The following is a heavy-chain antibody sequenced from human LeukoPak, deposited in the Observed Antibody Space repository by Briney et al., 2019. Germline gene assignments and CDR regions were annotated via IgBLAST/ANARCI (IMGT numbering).Heavy chain of an antibody. CDR1: GITFSNYA. D-gene: IGHD5-18*01. V-gene: IGHV3-23*01. Sequence: GGSLRLSCAASGITFSNYAMSWVRQAPGKGLEWVSAVSGSGGTTYFADSVKGRFTISRDNAKNSLDLQMNSLRAEDTAVYYCVRIVTGGYSYVDCWGQGTLVTVSS. CDR3: VRIVTGGYSYVDC. J-gene: IGHJ4*02. CDR2: VSGSGGTT.